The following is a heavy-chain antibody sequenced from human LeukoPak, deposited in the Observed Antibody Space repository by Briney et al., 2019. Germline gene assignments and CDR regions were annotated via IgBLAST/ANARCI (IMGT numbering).Heavy chain of an antibody. CDR1: GGSFSGYY. J-gene: IGHJ4*02. CDR3: ARDPYYYGSGSTFDY. D-gene: IGHD3-10*01. V-gene: IGHV4-34*01. CDR2: INHSGST. Sequence: SETLSLTCTVSGGSFSGYYWSWIRQPPGKGLEWIGEINHSGSTNYNPSLKSRVTISVDTSKNQFSLKLSSVTAADTAVYYCARDPYYYGSGSTFDYWGQGTLVTVSS.